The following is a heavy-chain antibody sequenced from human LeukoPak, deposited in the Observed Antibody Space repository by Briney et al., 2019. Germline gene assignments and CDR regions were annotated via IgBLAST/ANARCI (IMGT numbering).Heavy chain of an antibody. Sequence: SETLSLTCSVSGGSISSSSYYWVWIRQPPGKGREWIGSIYYSGTTYYNTSLKSRVTISVDTSKNQFSLKLRSVTAADTAIYYCAREDSSGLDYWGQGTLVTVSS. CDR2: IYYSGTT. CDR3: AREDSSGLDY. J-gene: IGHJ4*02. D-gene: IGHD6-19*01. CDR1: GGSISSSSYY. V-gene: IGHV4-39*02.